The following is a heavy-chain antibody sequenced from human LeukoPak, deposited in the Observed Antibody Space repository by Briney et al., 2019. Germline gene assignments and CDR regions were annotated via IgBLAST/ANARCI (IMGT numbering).Heavy chain of an antibody. V-gene: IGHV3-30*04. J-gene: IGHJ2*01. CDR3: ATHHSHTNWYFDL. CDR1: GYTFTNFA. D-gene: IGHD1-14*01. CDR2: ISYDGSIK. Sequence: GGSLRLSCVASGYTFTNFAIYWVRQAPGKGLEWVTVISYDGSIKYYADSVKGRFTISRDNSKNTVYLQMNSLRTEDTAVYYCATHHSHTNWYFDLWGRGTLVTVSS.